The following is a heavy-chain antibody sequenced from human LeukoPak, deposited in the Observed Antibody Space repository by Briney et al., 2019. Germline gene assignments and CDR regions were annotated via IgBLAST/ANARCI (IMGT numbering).Heavy chain of an antibody. D-gene: IGHD6-25*01. CDR1: GFTFDDYG. Sequence: GGSLRLSCAASGFTFDDYGMSWVRQAPGKGLEWVSGINWNGGSTGYADSVKGRFTISRDNAKNSLYLQMNSLRAEDTALYYCARERGGGFYYYYYYMDVWGKGATVTVSS. CDR2: INWNGGST. CDR3: ARERGGGFYYYYYYMDV. J-gene: IGHJ6*03. V-gene: IGHV3-20*04.